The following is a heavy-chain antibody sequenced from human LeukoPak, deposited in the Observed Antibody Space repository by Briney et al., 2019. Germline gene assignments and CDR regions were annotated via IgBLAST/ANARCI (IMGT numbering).Heavy chain of an antibody. D-gene: IGHD3-16*01. CDR3: ALRHPISFHFDY. V-gene: IGHV4-39*01. Sequence: KPSETLSLTCTVSGGSISISSYYWGWIRQPPGKGLEWIGSIYYSGSTYYNPSLKSRVTISVDTSKNHFSLKVSSVTAADTALYYCALRHPISFHFDYWGQGNLVTVSS. CDR2: IYYSGST. CDR1: GGSISISSYY. J-gene: IGHJ4*02.